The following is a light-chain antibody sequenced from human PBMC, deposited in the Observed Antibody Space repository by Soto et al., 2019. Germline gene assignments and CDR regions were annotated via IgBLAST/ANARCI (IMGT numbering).Light chain of an antibody. J-gene: IGKJ1*01. V-gene: IGKV1-5*03. CDR1: ETISSW. CDR3: QHYNSDSEA. Sequence: DIQMTQSPSSLSASVGDRFTITCRASETISSWLAWYQQKPGKVPKLLIYKASTLKSGVPSRFSGSGSGTEFTLTISSLQPDDFATYYCQHYNSDSEAFGQGTKV. CDR2: KAS.